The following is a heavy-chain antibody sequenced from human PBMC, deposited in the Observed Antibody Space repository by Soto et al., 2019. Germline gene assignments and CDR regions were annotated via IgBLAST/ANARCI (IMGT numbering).Heavy chain of an antibody. D-gene: IGHD3-3*02. J-gene: IGHJ4*02. V-gene: IGHV1-69*06. Sequence: QVQLVQSGAEVKKPGSSVKVSCKAFGGTFSSYDISWVRQAPGQGLEWMGGIIPIFGTSNYARKFQGRVTITADKSTTMAYMELISLRSEDAAVCSCARGTVDLTAPIRYYFDYWGQGTLVTVSS. CDR3: ARGTVDLTAPIRYYFDY. CDR1: GGTFSSYD. CDR2: IIPIFGTS.